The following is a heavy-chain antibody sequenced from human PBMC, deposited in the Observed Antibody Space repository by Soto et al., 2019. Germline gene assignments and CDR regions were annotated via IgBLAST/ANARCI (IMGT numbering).Heavy chain of an antibody. CDR2: ISGSGDST. V-gene: IGHV3-23*01. Sequence: EVQLLESGGGLVQPGGSLRLSCAASGFTFSSYAMNWVRQAPGKGLEWVSAISGSGDSTYYVDSVKGRFTITRDNANNPLYLDMNSLRPEDTAVYYCAKDHPGELLPTCSDPWGQGTLVTVSS. CDR3: AKDHPGELLPTCSDP. J-gene: IGHJ5*02. D-gene: IGHD1-26*01. CDR1: GFTFSSYA.